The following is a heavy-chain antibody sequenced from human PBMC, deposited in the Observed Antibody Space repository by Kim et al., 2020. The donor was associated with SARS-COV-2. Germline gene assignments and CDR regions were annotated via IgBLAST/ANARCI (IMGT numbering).Heavy chain of an antibody. Sequence: GGPLRLSCAASGFTFSSYWMTWVRQAPGKGLEWVANIKQDGNQKYYVDSVKGRFTTSRENPKNSLYLQMNSLRAEDTAVYYCARDGELYSSGKDAFDIWGHGTMVTVSS. J-gene: IGHJ3*02. CDR1: GFTFSSYW. V-gene: IGHV3-7*01. CDR2: IKQDGNQK. CDR3: ARDGELYSSGKDAFDI. D-gene: IGHD6-19*01.